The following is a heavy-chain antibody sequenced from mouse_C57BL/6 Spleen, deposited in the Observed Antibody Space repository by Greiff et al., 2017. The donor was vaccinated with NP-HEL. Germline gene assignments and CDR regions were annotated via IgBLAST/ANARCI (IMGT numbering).Heavy chain of an antibody. CDR2: IRNKANGYTT. Sequence: KLVESGGGLVQPGGSLSLSCAASGFTFTDYYMSWVRQPPGKALEWLGFIRNKANGYTTEYSASVKGRFTISRDNSQSILYLQMNALRAEDSATYYCARLGYGSFDYWGQGTTLTVSS. D-gene: IGHD1-1*01. CDR3: ARLGYGSFDY. CDR1: GFTFTDYY. J-gene: IGHJ2*01. V-gene: IGHV7-3*01.